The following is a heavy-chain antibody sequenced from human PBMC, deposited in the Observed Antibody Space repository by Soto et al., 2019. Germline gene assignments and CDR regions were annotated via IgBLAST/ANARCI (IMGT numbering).Heavy chain of an antibody. J-gene: IGHJ6*02. Sequence: GGSLRLSCAASGLTFNDAWMTWVRQAPGKGLQWVGRFRSKTDGGTTDYATPVKGRFTISRDESENTLYLQMNSLKTEDTAVYYCTTGVGYYDPYGMDVWGQGTTVTVSS. D-gene: IGHD3-22*01. V-gene: IGHV3-15*01. CDR3: TTGVGYYDPYGMDV. CDR2: FRSKTDGGTT. CDR1: GLTFNDAW.